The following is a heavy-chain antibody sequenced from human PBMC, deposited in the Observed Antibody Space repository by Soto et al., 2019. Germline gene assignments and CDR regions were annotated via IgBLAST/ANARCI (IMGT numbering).Heavy chain of an antibody. D-gene: IGHD1-26*01. V-gene: IGHV1-18*01. J-gene: IGHJ6*02. CDR2: INAYNGNT. CDR1: GYTVSSYG. Sequence: QVQLVQSGDEVKKPGASMKVACKASGYTVSSYGFSWVRQAPGQGLEGMGWINAYNGNTNYAQKLEGRVTMSTDTSSITAYMEQRTLSSDDTAVYYCASGNCRWDGCYYYYGMDVWGQGTTVTLSS. CDR3: ASGNCRWDGCYYYYGMDV.